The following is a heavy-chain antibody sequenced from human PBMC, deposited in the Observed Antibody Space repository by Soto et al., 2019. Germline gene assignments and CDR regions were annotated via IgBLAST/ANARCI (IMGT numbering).Heavy chain of an antibody. Sequence: EVQLVESGGGLVKPGGSLRLSCAASGFTFSSYSMNLVRQAPGKGLEWVSSISSSSSYIYYADSVKGRFTISRDNAKNSLYLQMNSLSAEDTAVYYCARANWNSDACDIWGQGTMVTVSS. V-gene: IGHV3-21*01. D-gene: IGHD1-7*01. CDR2: ISSSSSYI. J-gene: IGHJ3*02. CDR1: GFTFSSYS. CDR3: ARANWNSDACDI.